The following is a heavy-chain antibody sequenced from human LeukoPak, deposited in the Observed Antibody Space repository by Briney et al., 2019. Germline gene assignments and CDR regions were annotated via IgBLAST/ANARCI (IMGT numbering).Heavy chain of an antibody. Sequence: GRSLRLSCAASGFTFSDYYTSWVRPAPGKGLGWVSYISSSGSTIYYADSVKGRFTISMDNAKNSLYLQMNSLRAEDTAVYYCASYGSGYYRGYFDYWGQGTLVTVSS. CDR2: ISSSGSTI. CDR3: ASYGSGYYRGYFDY. D-gene: IGHD3-22*01. V-gene: IGHV3-11*01. CDR1: GFTFSDYY. J-gene: IGHJ4*02.